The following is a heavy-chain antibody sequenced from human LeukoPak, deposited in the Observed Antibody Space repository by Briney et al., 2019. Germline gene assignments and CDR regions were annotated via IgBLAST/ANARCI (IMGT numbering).Heavy chain of an antibody. CDR1: GFTVSGNY. V-gene: IGHV3-23*01. D-gene: IGHD1-26*01. CDR3: AKGDTTWELPHDY. CDR2: ISGSGGIT. J-gene: IGHJ4*02. Sequence: GGSLRLSCAVSGFTVSGNYMSWVRQAPGKGLEWVSAISGSGGITSYADSVKGRFTISRDNSKNTLYLQMNSLRAEDTAVYYCAKGDTTWELPHDYWGQGTLVTVSS.